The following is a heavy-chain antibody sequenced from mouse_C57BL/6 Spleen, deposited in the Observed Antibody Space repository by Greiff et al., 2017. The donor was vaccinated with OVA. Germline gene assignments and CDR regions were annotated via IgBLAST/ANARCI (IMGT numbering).Heavy chain of an antibody. J-gene: IGHJ4*01. CDR1: GFNIKDDY. CDR2: IDPENGDT. D-gene: IGHD6-1*01. V-gene: IGHV14-4*01. CDR3: TTQPYYVMDY. Sequence: EVQLQQSGAELVRPGASVKLSCTASGFNIKDDYMHWVKQRPEQGLEWIGWIDPENGDTEYASKFQGKATITADTSSNTAYLQLSSLTSEDTAVYYCTTQPYYVMDYWGQGTSVTVSS.